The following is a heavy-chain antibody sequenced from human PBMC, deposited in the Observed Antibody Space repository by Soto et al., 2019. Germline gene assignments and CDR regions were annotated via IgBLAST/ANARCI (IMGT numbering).Heavy chain of an antibody. Sequence: SETLSLTCAVSGGSISSGGYSWSWIRQPPGKGLEWIGYIYHSGSTYYNPSLKSRVTISVDRSKNQFSLKLSSVTAADTAVYYCAREVGNQFFDYWGQGTLVTVSS. CDR2: IYHSGST. V-gene: IGHV4-30-2*01. CDR3: AREVGNQFFDY. J-gene: IGHJ4*02. D-gene: IGHD2-15*01. CDR1: GGSISSGGYS.